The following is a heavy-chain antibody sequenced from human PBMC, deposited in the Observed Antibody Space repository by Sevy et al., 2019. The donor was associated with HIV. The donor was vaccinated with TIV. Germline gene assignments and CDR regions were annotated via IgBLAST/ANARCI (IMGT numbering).Heavy chain of an antibody. D-gene: IGHD6-19*01. V-gene: IGHV3-30-3*01. Sequence: GGSLRLSCAASGFTFSSYAMHWVRQAPGKGLEWVAVISYDGSNKYYADSVKGRFTISRDNSKITLYLQMNSLRAEDTAVYYCARDSRAVAGTGYFDYWGQRTLVTVSS. CDR1: GFTFSSYA. J-gene: IGHJ4*02. CDR2: ISYDGSNK. CDR3: ARDSRAVAGTGYFDY.